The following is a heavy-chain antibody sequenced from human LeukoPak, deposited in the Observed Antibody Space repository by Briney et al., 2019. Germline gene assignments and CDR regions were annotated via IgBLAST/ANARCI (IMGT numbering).Heavy chain of an antibody. Sequence: ASVKVSCKASGYTFTGYYMHWVRQAPGQGLEWMGWIDPNSGGTNYAQKFQGRVTMTRDTSISTAYMELSRLRSDDTAVYYCARHYDILTGYYSFDYWGQGTLVTVSS. CDR3: ARHYDILTGYYSFDY. CDR1: GYTFTGYY. J-gene: IGHJ4*02. CDR2: IDPNSGGT. V-gene: IGHV1-2*02. D-gene: IGHD3-9*01.